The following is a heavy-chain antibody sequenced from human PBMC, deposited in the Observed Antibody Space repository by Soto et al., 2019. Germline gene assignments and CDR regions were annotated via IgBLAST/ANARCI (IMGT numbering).Heavy chain of an antibody. J-gene: IGHJ3*01. CDR3: ARGAGSYFRRVVGAFDL. V-gene: IGHV3-7*04. D-gene: IGHD3-10*01. Sequence: GGSLRLSCAASGFTFSSYWMTWVRQAPGKGLEWVANIKQDGSEKFYVDSVKGRFTISRDNAKNSLYMQMNSLRAEDTAVYYCARGAGSYFRRVVGAFDLWGQGTMVPVS. CDR2: IKQDGSEK. CDR1: GFTFSSYW.